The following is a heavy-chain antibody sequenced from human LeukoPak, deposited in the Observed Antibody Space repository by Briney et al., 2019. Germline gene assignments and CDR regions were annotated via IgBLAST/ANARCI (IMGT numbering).Heavy chain of an antibody. CDR1: GFTFSDFS. CDR2: IVSSGSYK. Sequence: GGSLRLSCVASGFTFSDFSMTWIRQVPGKGLEWVSYIVSSGSYKSYADSVKGRFTVSRDNAKNSLYLQINSLRVEDTAVYYCAREPDSSLYHDALDIWGQGTMVTVSS. J-gene: IGHJ3*02. CDR3: AREPDSSLYHDALDI. V-gene: IGHV3-11*06. D-gene: IGHD6-19*01.